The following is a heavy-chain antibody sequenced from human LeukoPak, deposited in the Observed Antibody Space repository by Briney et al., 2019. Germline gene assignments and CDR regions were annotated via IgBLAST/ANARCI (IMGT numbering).Heavy chain of an antibody. CDR3: AKLGYCSSANCRDAFDI. CDR2: ISGGGGTT. D-gene: IGHD2-2*01. V-gene: IGHV3-23*01. CDR1: GFTFSSYA. Sequence: PGGSLRLSCAASGFTFSSYAMSWVRQAPGKGLEWVSAISGGGGTTYYADSVKGRFTISRDNSKNTLYLQMNSLRTDDTAVYYCAKLGYCSSANCRDAFDIWGQGTMVTVSS. J-gene: IGHJ3*02.